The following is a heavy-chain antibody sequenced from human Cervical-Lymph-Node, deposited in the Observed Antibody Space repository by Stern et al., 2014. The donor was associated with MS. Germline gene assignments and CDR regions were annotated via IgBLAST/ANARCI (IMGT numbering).Heavy chain of an antibody. CDR2: INPDGTKK. V-gene: IGHV3-7*01. J-gene: IGHJ4*01. Sequence: EMQLVESGGGFVQPGGSLRLSCTASGFSLSFSWMAWVRQATGKGLEWVANINPDGTKKFYVDSVKGRFSISIDNAENSMSLQVNNLRVEDTAVYYCATQRWAIFDYWGRGTPVTVSP. CDR1: GFSLSFSW. CDR3: ATQRWAIFDY. D-gene: IGHD2-2*01.